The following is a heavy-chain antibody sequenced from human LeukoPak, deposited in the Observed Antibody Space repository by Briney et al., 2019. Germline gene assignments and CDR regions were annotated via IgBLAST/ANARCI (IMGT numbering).Heavy chain of an antibody. J-gene: IGHJ4*02. CDR2: IYYSGST. Sequence: SETLSLTCTVSGYSISSGYYWGWIRQPPGKGLEWIGSIYYSGSTYYNPSLKSRVTISVDTSKNQFSLKLSSVTAADTAVYYCARQFREVSAFDYWGQGTLVTVSS. V-gene: IGHV4-38-2*02. D-gene: IGHD6-25*01. CDR3: ARQFREVSAFDY. CDR1: GYSISSGYY.